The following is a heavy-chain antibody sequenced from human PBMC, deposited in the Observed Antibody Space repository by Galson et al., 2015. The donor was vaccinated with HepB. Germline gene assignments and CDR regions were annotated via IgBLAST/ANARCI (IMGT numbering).Heavy chain of an antibody. D-gene: IGHD3-22*01. Sequence: SVKVSCKASGYTFTSYGISWVRQAPGQGLEWMGWISAYNGNTNYAQKLQGRVTMTTDTSTSTAYMELRSLRSDDTAVYYCARGDYYYDSSGYPLFDYWGQGTLVTVSS. J-gene: IGHJ4*02. V-gene: IGHV1-18*01. CDR3: ARGDYYYDSSGYPLFDY. CDR2: ISAYNGNT. CDR1: GYTFTSYG.